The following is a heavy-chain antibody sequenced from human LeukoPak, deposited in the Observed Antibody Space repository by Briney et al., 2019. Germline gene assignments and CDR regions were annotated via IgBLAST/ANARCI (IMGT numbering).Heavy chain of an antibody. V-gene: IGHV5-51*01. J-gene: IGHJ6*02. CDR2: IYPGDSDT. Sequence: GGSLRLSGAASGFTFTSYWIGWVRQMPGKGLEWMGIIYPGDSDTRYSPSFQGQVTISADKSISTAYLQWSSLKASDTAMYYCARHGRRYYYYGMDVWGQGTTVTVSS. CDR3: ARHGRRYYYYGMDV. CDR1: GFTFTSYW.